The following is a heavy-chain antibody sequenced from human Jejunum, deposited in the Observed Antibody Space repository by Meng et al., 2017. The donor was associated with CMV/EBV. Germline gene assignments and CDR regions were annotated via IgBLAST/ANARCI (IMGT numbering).Heavy chain of an antibody. CDR1: GFTFRNYP. J-gene: IGHJ4*02. D-gene: IGHD1-26*01. CDR3: ARENDYYNYFDY. CDR2: ISYDGDNK. V-gene: IGHV3-30*03. Sequence: ASGFTFRNYPMHWVRQAPGKGLQWVAGISYDGDNKYHTDSVMGRFTISRDDSRNTLFLQMNGLRGDDTAIYYCARENDYYNYFDYWGRGTQGTVSS.